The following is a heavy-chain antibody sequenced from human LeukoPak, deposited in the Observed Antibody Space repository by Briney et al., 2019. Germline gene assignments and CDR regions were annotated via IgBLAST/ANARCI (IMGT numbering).Heavy chain of an antibody. CDR3: AKDRSQWLVTIDY. V-gene: IGHV3-9*01. Sequence: PGRSLRLSCAASGFTFDDYAMHWVRQAPGKGLEWVSGISWNSGSIGYVDSVKGRFTISRDNAKNSLYLQMNSLRAEDTALYYCAKDRSQWLVTIDYWGQGTLVTVSS. CDR1: GFTFDDYA. J-gene: IGHJ4*02. CDR2: ISWNSGSI. D-gene: IGHD6-19*01.